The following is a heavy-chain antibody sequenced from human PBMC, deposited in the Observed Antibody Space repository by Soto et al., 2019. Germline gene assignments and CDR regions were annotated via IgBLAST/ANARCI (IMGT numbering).Heavy chain of an antibody. CDR3: ALAHIWGSYRLAEYFQH. J-gene: IGHJ1*01. CDR2: ISGSGGST. CDR1: GFTFSSYA. D-gene: IGHD3-16*02. Sequence: GGSLRLSCAASGFTFSSYAMSWVRQAPGKGLEWVSAISGSGGSTYYADSVKGRFTISRDNSKNTLYQQMNSLRAEDTAVYYCALAHIWGSYRLAEYFQHWGQGTLVTVSS. V-gene: IGHV3-23*01.